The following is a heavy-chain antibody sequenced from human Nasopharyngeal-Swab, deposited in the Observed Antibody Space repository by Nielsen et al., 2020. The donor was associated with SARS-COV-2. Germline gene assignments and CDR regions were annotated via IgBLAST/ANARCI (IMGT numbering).Heavy chain of an antibody. Sequence: ASAKVSCKASGYTFTSYSMNWLLHAPGQRLEWMGWINAGNGNTKYSQKFQGRGTITRDTSASTAYMELSSLRSEDTAVYYCARDSVYSSSSYYYGMDVWGQGTTVTVSS. J-gene: IGHJ6*02. V-gene: IGHV1-3*01. CDR1: GYTFTSYS. CDR3: ARDSVYSSSSYYYGMDV. CDR2: INAGNGNT. D-gene: IGHD6-6*01.